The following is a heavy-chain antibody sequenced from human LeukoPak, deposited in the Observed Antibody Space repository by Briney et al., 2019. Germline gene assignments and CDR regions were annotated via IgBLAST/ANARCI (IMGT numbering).Heavy chain of an antibody. V-gene: IGHV4-59*12. D-gene: IGHD3-16*01. CDR3: ARALFGDYYYYYYMDV. CDR2: IYYSGST. Sequence: SETLSLTCTVSGGSISSYYWSWIRQPPGKGLEWIGYIYYSGSTNYNPSLKSRVTISVDTSKNQFSLKLSSVTAADTAVYYCARALFGDYYYYYYMDVWGKGTTVTVSS. CDR1: GGSISSYY. J-gene: IGHJ6*03.